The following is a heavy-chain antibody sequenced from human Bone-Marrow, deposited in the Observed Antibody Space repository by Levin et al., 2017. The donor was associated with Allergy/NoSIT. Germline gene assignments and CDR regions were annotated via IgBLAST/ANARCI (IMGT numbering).Heavy chain of an antibody. CDR3: ARQNGAKDYFDY. D-gene: IGHD4/OR15-4a*01. CDR1: GSTFSRDW. Sequence: GGSLRLSCVASGSTFSRDWMHWVRQTPGKGLVWVSRIDGDGTDTDYADSVKGRFSISRDNAKNTVYLQMNSLTAEDTGLYYCARQNGAKDYFDYWGQGTLVTVSS. J-gene: IGHJ4*02. V-gene: IGHV3-74*01. CDR2: IDGDGTDT.